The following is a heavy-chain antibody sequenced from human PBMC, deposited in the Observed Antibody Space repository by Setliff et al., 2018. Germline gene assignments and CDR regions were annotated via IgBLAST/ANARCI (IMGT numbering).Heavy chain of an antibody. Sequence: ASVKVSCKASGGTFSSYGISWVRQAPGQGLEWMGGIIPIFGTANYAQKFQGRVTMTRDTSTSTAYMELRSLRSDDTAVYYCARVDIVVVVAAIEFDYWGQGTLVTVSS. J-gene: IGHJ4*02. CDR3: ARVDIVVVVAAIEFDY. V-gene: IGHV1-69*05. D-gene: IGHD2-15*01. CDR2: IIPIFGTA. CDR1: GGTFSSYG.